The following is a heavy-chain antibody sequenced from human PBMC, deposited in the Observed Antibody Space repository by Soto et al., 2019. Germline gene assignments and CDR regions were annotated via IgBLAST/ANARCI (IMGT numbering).Heavy chain of an antibody. Sequence: QVQLVESGGGVVQPGRSLRLSCAASGFTFSSYGMHWVRQAPGKGLEWVAVISYDGSNKYYADSVKGRFTISRDNSKNTLYLQMNSLRAEDTAVYYCAKDTAFYSSDWSSQLDSWGQGTLVTVSS. J-gene: IGHJ4*02. CDR2: ISYDGSNK. CDR1: GFTFSSYG. D-gene: IGHD6-19*01. V-gene: IGHV3-30*18. CDR3: AKDTAFYSSDWSSQLDS.